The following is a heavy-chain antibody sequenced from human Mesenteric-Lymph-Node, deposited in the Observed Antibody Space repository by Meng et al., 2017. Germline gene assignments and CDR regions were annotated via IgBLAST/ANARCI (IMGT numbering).Heavy chain of an antibody. J-gene: IGHJ4*02. Sequence: ASVKVSCKASGYAFTSYGMSWVRQAPGQGLEWMGWISAYNGNTNYAQKLQGRVTMTTDTSTSTAYMELRSLRSDDTAVYYCARYSPIITRIDYWGQGTLVTVSS. CDR2: ISAYNGNT. D-gene: IGHD3-10*01. CDR1: GYAFTSYG. CDR3: ARYSPIITRIDY. V-gene: IGHV1-18*01.